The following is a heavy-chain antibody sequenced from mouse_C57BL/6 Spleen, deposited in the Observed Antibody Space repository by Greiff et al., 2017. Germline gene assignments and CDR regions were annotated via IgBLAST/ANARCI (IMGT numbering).Heavy chain of an antibody. CDR2: ISYDGSN. CDR1: GYSITSGYY. Sequence: DVKLQESGPGLVKPSQSLSLTCSVTGYSITSGYYWNWIRQFPGNKLEWMGYISYDGSNNYNPSLKNRISITRDTSKNQFCLKLNSVTTEDTATYYCARNWDWYFDVWGTGTTVTVSS. D-gene: IGHD4-1*01. V-gene: IGHV3-6*01. CDR3: ARNWDWYFDV. J-gene: IGHJ1*03.